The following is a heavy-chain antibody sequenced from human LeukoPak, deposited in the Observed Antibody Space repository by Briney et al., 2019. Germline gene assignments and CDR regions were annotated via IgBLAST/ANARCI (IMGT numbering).Heavy chain of an antibody. V-gene: IGHV5-51*01. D-gene: IGHD3-22*01. CDR1: GYSFTSYW. Sequence: GESLKISCKGSGYSFTSYWIGWVRQMPGKGLEWMGIIYPGDSDTRHSPSFQGQVTISADKSISTAYLQWSSLKASDTAMYYCARLYYYDSSGYYSQYDYYYGMDVWGQGTTVTVSS. CDR3: ARLYYYDSSGYYSQYDYYYGMDV. J-gene: IGHJ6*02. CDR2: IYPGDSDT.